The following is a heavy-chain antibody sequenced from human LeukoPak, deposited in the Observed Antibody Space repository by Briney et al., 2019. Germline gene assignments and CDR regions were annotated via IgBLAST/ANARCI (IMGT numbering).Heavy chain of an antibody. Sequence: GGSLRLSCAASGFTFSSYWMSWVRQAPGKGLEWVSGISWNSGSIGYADSVKGRFTISRDNAKNSLYLQMNSLRAEDTAFYYCAKDKASSGYYTSLDYWGQGTLVTVSS. CDR3: AKDKASSGYYTSLDY. D-gene: IGHD3-22*01. CDR2: ISWNSGSI. V-gene: IGHV3-9*01. CDR1: GFTFSSYW. J-gene: IGHJ4*02.